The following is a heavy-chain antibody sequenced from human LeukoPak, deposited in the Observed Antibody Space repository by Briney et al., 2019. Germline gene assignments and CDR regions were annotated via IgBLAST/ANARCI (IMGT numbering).Heavy chain of an antibody. D-gene: IGHD7-27*01. CDR1: GFTLSGYW. Sequence: GSLRLSCAASGFTLSGYWMNWVRQAPGKGLEWVANINLGGSAKLYVDSVKGRFTISRDNAKNSLDLQMNSLKVEGTAVYYCAAWGKYNYWGQGTLVTVSS. CDR3: AAWGKYNY. J-gene: IGHJ4*02. V-gene: IGHV3-7*01. CDR2: INLGGSAK.